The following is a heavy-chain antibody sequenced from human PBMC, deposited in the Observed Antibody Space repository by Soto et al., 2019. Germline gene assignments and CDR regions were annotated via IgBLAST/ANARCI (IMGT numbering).Heavy chain of an antibody. Sequence: SETLSLTCTVSGGSLSDYYWSWIRLPPGKGLEWIGYIHYSGSTNYNPSLKSRVTISVDTSKNQFSLKLSSVTAADTAVYYCASGYSYGKGVFFFDYWGQGTLVTVSS. D-gene: IGHD5-12*01. CDR1: GGSLSDYY. CDR2: IHYSGST. V-gene: IGHV4-59*08. J-gene: IGHJ4*02. CDR3: ASGYSYGKGVFFFDY.